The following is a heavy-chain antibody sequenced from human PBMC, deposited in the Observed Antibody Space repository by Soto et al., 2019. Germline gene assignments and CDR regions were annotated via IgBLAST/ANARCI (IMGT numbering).Heavy chain of an antibody. V-gene: IGHV1-46*01. J-gene: IGHJ6*02. Sequence: ASVKVSCKASGYTFTSYYMHWVRQAPGQGLEWMGIINPSGGSTSYAQKFQGRVTMTRDTSTSTVYMELSSLRSEDTAVYYCARNIVVVGSPGTYYYGMDVWGQGTTVTVSS. CDR1: GYTFTSYY. D-gene: IGHD2-15*01. CDR3: ARNIVVVGSPGTYYYGMDV. CDR2: INPSGGST.